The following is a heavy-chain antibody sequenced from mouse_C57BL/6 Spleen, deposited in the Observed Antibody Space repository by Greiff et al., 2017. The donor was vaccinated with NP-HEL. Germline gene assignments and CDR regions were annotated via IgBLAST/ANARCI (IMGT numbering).Heavy chain of an antibody. CDR1: GYTFTSYW. J-gene: IGHJ3*01. Sequence: QVQLKQPGTELVKPGASVKLSCKASGYTFTSYWMTWVKQRPGQGLEWIGNIYPSNGGTNYNEKFKSKATLTVDKSSSTAYMPHRSLTTVDSAVYYFAYYYGSSYGWFAYWGQGTLVTVSA. D-gene: IGHD1-1*01. CDR2: IYPSNGGT. CDR3: AYYYGSSYGWFAY. V-gene: IGHV1-53*01.